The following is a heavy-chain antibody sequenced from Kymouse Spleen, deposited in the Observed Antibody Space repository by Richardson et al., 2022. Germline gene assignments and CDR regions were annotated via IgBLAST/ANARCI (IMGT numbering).Heavy chain of an antibody. Sequence: EVQLVESGGGLVQPGRSLRLSCAASGFTFDDYAMHWVRQAPGKGLEWVSGISWNSGSIGYADSVKGRFTISRDNAKNSLYLQMNSLRAEDTALYYCAKDIPNAPL*QWLGGSTPGAREPWSPSPQ. CDR2: ISWNSGSI. CDR1: GFTFDDYA. CDR3: AKDIPNAPL*QWLGGSTP. V-gene: IGHV3-9*01. J-gene: IGHJ5*02. D-gene: IGHD6-19*01.